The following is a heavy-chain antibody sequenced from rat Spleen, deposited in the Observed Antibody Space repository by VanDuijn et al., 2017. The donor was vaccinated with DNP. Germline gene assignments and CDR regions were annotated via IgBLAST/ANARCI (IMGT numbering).Heavy chain of an antibody. CDR2: ITSSGGST. CDR3: AREEQLSLYYAMDA. Sequence: EVQLVETGGGLVQPGRSLKLSCAASGFTFSDYNMAWVRQAPKKGLEWVASITSSGGSTYYPDSVKGRFTISRDNAKNTLYLQMNSLRSEDTATYYCAREEQLSLYYAMDAWGQGTSVTVSS. D-gene: IGHD1-2*01. V-gene: IGHV5-25*01. CDR1: GFTFSDYN. J-gene: IGHJ4*01.